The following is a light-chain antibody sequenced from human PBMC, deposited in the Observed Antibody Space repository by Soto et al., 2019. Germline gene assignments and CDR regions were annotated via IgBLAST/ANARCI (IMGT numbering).Light chain of an antibody. CDR3: QKYDNLHLT. Sequence: DIQMTQSPSSLSASVGDRVTVTCQTSQAIGNFLNWYQQKPGKAPALLIYDASNLETGVPSRFSGSGSGTHFTFTISSLQPEDIATYYCQKYDNLHLTFGGGTRWIS. CDR1: QAIGNF. J-gene: IGKJ4*01. V-gene: IGKV1-33*01. CDR2: DAS.